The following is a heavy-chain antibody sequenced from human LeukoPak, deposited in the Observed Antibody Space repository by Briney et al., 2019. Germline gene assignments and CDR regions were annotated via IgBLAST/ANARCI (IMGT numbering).Heavy chain of an antibody. CDR3: AQGYSSGWFPN. CDR2: ISAVGDNT. V-gene: IGHV3-23*01. Sequence: GGSLRLSCAASGFNFSAFPMTWVRQAPGKGLEWVSAISAVGDNTFYADSVKGRFTISRDHSENTLYLQMNSLRTEDTAVYYCAQGYSSGWFPNWGQGSLVSVSS. D-gene: IGHD6-19*01. CDR1: GFNFSAFP. J-gene: IGHJ4*02.